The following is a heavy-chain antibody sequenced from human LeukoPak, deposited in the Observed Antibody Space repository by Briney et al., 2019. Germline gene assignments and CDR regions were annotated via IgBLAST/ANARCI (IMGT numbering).Heavy chain of an antibody. J-gene: IGHJ4*02. CDR3: ARGRDGSQSPIDD. D-gene: IGHD5-24*01. Sequence: GGSLRLSCAASGFTFSSYSMNWVRQAPGKGLEWVSYISSSSSYIYYADSVKGRFTISRDNAKNSLYLQMNSLRAEDTAVYYCARGRDGSQSPIDDWGQGTPVTVSS. V-gene: IGHV3-21*05. CDR2: ISSSSSYI. CDR1: GFTFSSYS.